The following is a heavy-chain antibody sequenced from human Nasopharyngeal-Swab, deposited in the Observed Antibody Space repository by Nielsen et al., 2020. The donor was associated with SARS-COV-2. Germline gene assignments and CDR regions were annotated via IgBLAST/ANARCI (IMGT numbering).Heavy chain of an antibody. D-gene: IGHD2-21*02. Sequence: GESMKISCAASGFDFWKYAMRWVSQAPGKGLEWVSTVSNNDGSLTFYADSVKGRFTISRDTSKNTLSLQMNSLRAEDTAVYYCAKDDFCPACAFDVWGQVTIVTVSS. CDR3: AKDDFCPACAFDV. J-gene: IGHJ3*01. CDR2: VSNNDGSLT. V-gene: IGHV3-23*01. CDR1: GFDFWKYA.